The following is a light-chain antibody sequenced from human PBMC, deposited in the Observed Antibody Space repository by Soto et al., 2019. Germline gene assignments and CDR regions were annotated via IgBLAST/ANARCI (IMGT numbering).Light chain of an antibody. J-gene: IGKJ5*01. V-gene: IGKV3-20*01. CDR2: GAS. CDR1: QTVSSY. Sequence: ENVLTQSPGTLSLSPGERATLSCRASQTVSSYLTWYQQRPGQAPRLLIYGASKRATGIPDRFSGSGSGTDFTLTISRLEPEDYALYYCHQYGTSPMNFGQGTRLEIK. CDR3: HQYGTSPMN.